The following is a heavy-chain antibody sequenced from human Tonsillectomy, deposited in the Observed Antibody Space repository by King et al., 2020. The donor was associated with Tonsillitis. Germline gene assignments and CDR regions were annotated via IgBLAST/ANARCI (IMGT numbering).Heavy chain of an antibody. D-gene: IGHD6-13*01. CDR1: GFTFSASA. Sequence: QLVQSGGGLVQPGGSLKLSCAASGFTFSASAMHWVRQASGKGLEWVGRIRSRANNYATAYAASVRGRFTISRDDSKNTAYLQMNSRKTEDTAMYYCTRPYTSSWYWGGQGTLVTVSS. V-gene: IGHV3-73*01. CDR3: TRPYTSSWYW. CDR2: IRSRANNYAT. J-gene: IGHJ4*02.